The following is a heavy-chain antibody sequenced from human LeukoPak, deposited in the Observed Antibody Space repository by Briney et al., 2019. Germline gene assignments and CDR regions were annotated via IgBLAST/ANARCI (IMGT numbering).Heavy chain of an antibody. V-gene: IGHV3-48*03. CDR2: ISSSGSTI. Sequence: GGSLRLSCAASGFTFSSYEMNWVRQAPGKGLGWVSYISSSGSTIYYADSVKGRFTISRDNAKNSLYLQMNSLRAEDTAVYYCARDRTTMVRGVMLAFDIWGQGTMVTVSS. J-gene: IGHJ3*02. CDR3: ARDRTTMVRGVMLAFDI. CDR1: GFTFSSYE. D-gene: IGHD3-10*01.